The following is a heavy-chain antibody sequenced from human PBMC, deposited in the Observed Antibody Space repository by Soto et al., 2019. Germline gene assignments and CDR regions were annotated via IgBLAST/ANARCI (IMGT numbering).Heavy chain of an antibody. Sequence: PGGSLRLSCAASGFTFSSYAMHWVRQAPGKGLEWVAVISYDGSNKYYADSVKGRFTISRDNSKNTLYLQMNSLRAEDTAVYYCARDYDFWSGYSHWGQGT. CDR1: GFTFSSYA. J-gene: IGHJ4*02. CDR2: ISYDGSNK. D-gene: IGHD3-3*01. V-gene: IGHV3-30-3*01. CDR3: ARDYDFWSGYSH.